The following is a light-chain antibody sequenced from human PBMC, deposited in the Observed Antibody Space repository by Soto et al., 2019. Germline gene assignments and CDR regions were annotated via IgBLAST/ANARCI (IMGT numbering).Light chain of an antibody. CDR3: QQYDGSPIT. CDR1: QSVGRSY. CDR2: SVS. Sequence: DIVLTQSPGTLSLSPGERATLSCRASQSVGRSYLAWYQQKPGQAPRLLISSVSKRATGIPDRFSGGGSGTDITLTNSRVESEDFALYICQQYDGSPITFGQGTRLEIK. J-gene: IGKJ5*01. V-gene: IGKV3-20*01.